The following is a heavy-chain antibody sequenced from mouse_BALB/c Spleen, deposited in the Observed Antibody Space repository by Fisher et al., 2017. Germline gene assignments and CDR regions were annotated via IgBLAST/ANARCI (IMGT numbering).Heavy chain of an antibody. J-gene: IGHJ4*01. Sequence: KFKGKATLTVDKSSSTAYMELRSLTSEDSAVYYCASIYYDYDGGNYYAMDYWGQGTSVTVSS. CDR3: ASIYYDYDGGNYYAMDY. V-gene: IGHV1-26*01. D-gene: IGHD2-4*01.